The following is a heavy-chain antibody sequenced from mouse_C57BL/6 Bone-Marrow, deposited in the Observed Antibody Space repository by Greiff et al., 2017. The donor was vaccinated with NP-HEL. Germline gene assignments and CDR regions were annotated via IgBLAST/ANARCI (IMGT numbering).Heavy chain of an antibody. CDR2: FYPGGGSI. CDR1: GYTFTEYT. J-gene: IGHJ2*01. Sequence: QVQLQQSGAELVKPGASVKLSCKASGYTFTEYTIHWVKQRSGQGLEWIGWFYPGGGSINYNEKFKDKATLTADKYSSTVYMELSRLTSEDSAVYFCARHEEDSGYGNYDYFDYWGQGTTLTVSS. CDR3: ARHEEDSGYGNYDYFDY. V-gene: IGHV1-62-2*01. D-gene: IGHD2-1*01.